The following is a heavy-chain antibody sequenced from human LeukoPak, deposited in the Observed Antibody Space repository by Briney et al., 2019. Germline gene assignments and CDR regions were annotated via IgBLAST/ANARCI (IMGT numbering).Heavy chain of an antibody. CDR1: GFTFSNYW. J-gene: IGHJ6*02. Sequence: GSLRLSCAASGFTFSNYWMHWVRQAPGKGLVWVSRINSDGSSTTYADSVKGQFTISRDNSKNTLYLQMNSLRAEDTAVYYCARDHQYYYDSSGSPFYYYGMDVWGQGTTVTVSS. V-gene: IGHV3-74*01. CDR3: ARDHQYYYDSSGSPFYYYGMDV. CDR2: INSDGSST. D-gene: IGHD3-22*01.